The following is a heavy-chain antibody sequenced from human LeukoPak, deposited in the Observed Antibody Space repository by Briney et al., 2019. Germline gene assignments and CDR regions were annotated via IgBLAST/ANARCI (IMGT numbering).Heavy chain of an antibody. CDR3: ARVEAAGRFDY. CDR1: GFNFHDYA. J-gene: IGHJ4*02. V-gene: IGHV3-9*03. CDR2: ISWNSGSI. Sequence: SLRLSCAASGFNFHDYAMHWVRQAPGKGLEWVSGISWNSGSIGYADSVKGRFTISRDNAKNSLYLQMNSLRAEDVALYYCARVEAAGRFDYWGQGTLVTVFS. D-gene: IGHD6-13*01.